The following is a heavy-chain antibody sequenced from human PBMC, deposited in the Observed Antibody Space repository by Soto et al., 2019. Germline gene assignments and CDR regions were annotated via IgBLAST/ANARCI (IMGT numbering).Heavy chain of an antibody. Sequence: QVQLVQSGAEVKKPGSSVKVSCKASGGNFNNYAISWVRQAPAQGLQWMGGIIPIIDTTHYAQKLQGRVPISADRGRTTVYMGLTGLTSDDSATFFCAREPRCRDAFSPWGQGTVVTVSS. CDR2: IIPIIDTT. CDR3: AREPRCRDAFSP. V-gene: IGHV1-69*06. CDR1: GGNFNNYA. J-gene: IGHJ3*01.